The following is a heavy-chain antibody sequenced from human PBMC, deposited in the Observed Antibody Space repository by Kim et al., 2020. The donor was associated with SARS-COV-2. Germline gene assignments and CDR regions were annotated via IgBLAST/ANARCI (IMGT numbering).Heavy chain of an antibody. CDR3: ARQFGPGRSEQQVPENFYYFPMDV. J-gene: IGHJ6*02. Sequence: ASVKVSCKASGYTFTLYPMNWVRQAPGQGLEWMGWINTNTGNPRYAQGSTGRFVFSVDTSVSTAYLQITSLKADDTATYYCARQFGPGRSEQQVPENFYYFPMDVWGQGTTVTVTS. D-gene: IGHD6-13*01. CDR1: GYTFTLYP. V-gene: IGHV7-4-1*02. CDR2: INTNTGNP.